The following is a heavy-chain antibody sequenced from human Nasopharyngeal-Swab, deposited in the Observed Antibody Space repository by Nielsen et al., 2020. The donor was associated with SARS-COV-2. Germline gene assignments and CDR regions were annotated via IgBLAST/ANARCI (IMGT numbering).Heavy chain of an antibody. J-gene: IGHJ6*03. Sequence: WIRQPPGKALEWLAHIFSRDEKYYTSSLKSRLTVSKDTSKSQVVLTMTNMDPVDTGKEDGERRGGERFLWNFYYYMDVWGKGTTVTVSS. D-gene: IGHD3-10*01. V-gene: IGHV2-26*01. CDR2: IFSRDEK. CDR3: ERRGGERFLWNFYYYMDV.